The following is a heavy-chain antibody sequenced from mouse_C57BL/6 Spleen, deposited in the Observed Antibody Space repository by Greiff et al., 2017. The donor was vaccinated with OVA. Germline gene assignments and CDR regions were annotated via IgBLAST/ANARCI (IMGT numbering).Heavy chain of an antibody. CDR2: IRNKANGYTT. V-gene: IGHV7-3*01. Sequence: EVKVVESGGGLVQPGGSLSLSCAASGFTFTDYYMSWVRQPPGKALEWLGFIRNKANGYTTEYSASVKGRFTISRDNSQSILYLQMNALRSEDSATYYCARYRRYFDYWGQGTTLTVSS. CDR1: GFTFTDYY. CDR3: ARYRRYFDY. J-gene: IGHJ2*01.